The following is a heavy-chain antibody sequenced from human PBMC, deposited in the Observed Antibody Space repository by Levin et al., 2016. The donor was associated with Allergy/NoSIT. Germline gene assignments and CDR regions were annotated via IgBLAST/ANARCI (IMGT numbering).Heavy chain of an antibody. CDR3: ARFGGDWYFDL. V-gene: IGHV4-59*08. D-gene: IGHD3-10*01. CDR1: GGSISSYY. Sequence: SETLSLTCTVSGGSISSYYWSWIRQPPGKGLEWIGYIYYSGSTNYNPSLKSRVTISVDTSKNQFSLKLSSVTAADTAVYYCARFGGDWYFDLWGRGTLVTVSS. CDR2: IYYSGST. J-gene: IGHJ2*01.